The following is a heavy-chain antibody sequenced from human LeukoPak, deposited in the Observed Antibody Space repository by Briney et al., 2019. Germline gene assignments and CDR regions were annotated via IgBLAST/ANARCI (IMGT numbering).Heavy chain of an antibody. CDR2: IYYSGTT. Sequence: SETLSLTCTVSGGSISSITYYWGWIRQPPGKGSEWIGSIYYSGTTYYNPSLKSRVTISIDTSKNQFSLKLSSVTAADTAVYYCARPAVAGTSPFDSWGQGTLVTVSS. CDR1: GGSISSITYY. V-gene: IGHV4-39*01. D-gene: IGHD6-19*01. J-gene: IGHJ4*02. CDR3: ARPAVAGTSPFDS.